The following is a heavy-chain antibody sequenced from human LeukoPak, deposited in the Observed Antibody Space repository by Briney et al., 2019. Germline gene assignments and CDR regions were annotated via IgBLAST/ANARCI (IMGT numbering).Heavy chain of an antibody. J-gene: IGHJ4*02. Sequence: GGSLRLSCAASGFTFSSYWMSWVRQAPGKGLEWVANIKQDGSEKYYVDSVKGRFTISRDNAKNPLYLQMNSLRAEDTAVYYCARDPYSSGWSTLDYWGQGTLVTVSS. V-gene: IGHV3-7*01. CDR3: ARDPYSSGWSTLDY. CDR2: IKQDGSEK. D-gene: IGHD6-19*01. CDR1: GFTFSSYW.